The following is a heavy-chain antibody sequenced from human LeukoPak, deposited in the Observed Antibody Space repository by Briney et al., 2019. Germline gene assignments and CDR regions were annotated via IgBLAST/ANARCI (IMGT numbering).Heavy chain of an antibody. Sequence: LETLSLTCTVSGGSISSYYWSWIRQPPGKGLEWIGYIDYSGSPNYNPSLKSRGTISGDTSKNQFSLKLNSVTAADTAVYYCARDKYSYGPYGMDVWGQGTTVTVSS. CDR3: ARDKYSYGPYGMDV. V-gene: IGHV4-59*12. CDR1: GGSISSYY. D-gene: IGHD5-18*01. CDR2: IDYSGSP. J-gene: IGHJ6*02.